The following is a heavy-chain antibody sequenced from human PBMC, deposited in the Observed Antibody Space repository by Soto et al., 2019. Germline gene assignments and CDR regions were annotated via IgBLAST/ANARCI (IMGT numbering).Heavy chain of an antibody. CDR1: GLTYSSSA. Sequence: SRALSCARRGLTYSSSALTWDRQTPGKGLEWVSAISGSGGSTYYADSVKGRFTISRDNSKNTLYLQMNSLRAEDTVVYCSAKGGYYYGMGVWGQGITGSGSS. CDR2: ISGSGGST. J-gene: IGHJ6*02. V-gene: IGHV3-23*01. CDR3: AKGGYYYGMGV.